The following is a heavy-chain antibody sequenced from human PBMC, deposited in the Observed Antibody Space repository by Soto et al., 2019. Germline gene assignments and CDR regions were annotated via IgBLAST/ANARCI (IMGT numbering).Heavy chain of an antibody. D-gene: IGHD3-9*01. J-gene: IGHJ6*03. V-gene: IGHV3-48*04. CDR3: ARGPRYLYYYYIDV. CDR2: ISSSSSTI. Sequence: GGSLRLSCAASGFTFSSYSMNWVRQAPGKGLEWVSYISSSSSTIYYADSVKGRFTISRDNVKNSLYLQMNSLRAEDTAVYYCARGPRYLYYYYIDVWGKGTTVTVS. CDR1: GFTFSSYS.